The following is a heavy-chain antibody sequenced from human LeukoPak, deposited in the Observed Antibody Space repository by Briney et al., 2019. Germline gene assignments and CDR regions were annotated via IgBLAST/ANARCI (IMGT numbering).Heavy chain of an antibody. CDR2: INHSGST. J-gene: IGHJ3*02. Sequence: KPSETLSLTCAVYGGSFSGYYWSWIRQPPGKGLEWIGEINHSGSTNYNPSLKSRVTISVDTSKNQFPLKLSSVTAADTAVYYCARGEPTLAFDIWGQGTMVTVSS. CDR3: ARGEPTLAFDI. CDR1: GGSFSGYY. V-gene: IGHV4-34*01.